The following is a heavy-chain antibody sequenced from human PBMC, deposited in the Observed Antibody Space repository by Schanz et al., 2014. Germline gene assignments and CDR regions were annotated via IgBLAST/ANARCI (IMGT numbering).Heavy chain of an antibody. CDR1: GFTFSDHY. D-gene: IGHD2-15*01. CDR3: AKARRKSNCSGGRCFHYSYYGMDV. J-gene: IGHJ6*02. Sequence: EVQLLESGGGLVQPGGSLRLSCAASGFTFSDHYMDWVRQAPGKGLEWVSAISGSGGSTYYADSVKGRFTISRDNSKNILYLQMNSLRAEDTAVYYCAKARRKSNCSGGRCFHYSYYGMDVWGQGTTVTVSS. CDR2: ISGSGGST. V-gene: IGHV3-23*01.